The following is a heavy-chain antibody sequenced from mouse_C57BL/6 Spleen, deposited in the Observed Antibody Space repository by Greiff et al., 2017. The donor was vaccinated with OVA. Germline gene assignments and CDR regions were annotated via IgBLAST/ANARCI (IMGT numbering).Heavy chain of an antibody. Sequence: VQLQQSGAELVKPGASVKISCKASGYAFSSYWMNWVKQRPGKGLEWIGQIYPGDGDTNYNGKFKGKATLTADKSSSTAYMQLSSLTSEDSAVYFCARDSTTVVARAMDYWGQGTSVTVSS. D-gene: IGHD1-1*01. V-gene: IGHV1-80*01. CDR1: GYAFSSYW. CDR2: IYPGDGDT. CDR3: ARDSTTVVARAMDY. J-gene: IGHJ4*01.